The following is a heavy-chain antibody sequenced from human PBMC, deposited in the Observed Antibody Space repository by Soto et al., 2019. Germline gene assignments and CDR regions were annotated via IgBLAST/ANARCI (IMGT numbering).Heavy chain of an antibody. V-gene: IGHV1-3*01. CDR3: ARGVAFLDY. Sequence: ASVNVSCKASGYTFSSYAIHYVRQAPGQGLEWMGWIHAGNGNTKYSQSFQGRVTISRDTSATTAYMELNSLRSEDTAVYYCARGVAFLDYWGQGTLVTVSS. CDR2: IHAGNGNT. D-gene: IGHD2-15*01. CDR1: GYTFSSYA. J-gene: IGHJ4*02.